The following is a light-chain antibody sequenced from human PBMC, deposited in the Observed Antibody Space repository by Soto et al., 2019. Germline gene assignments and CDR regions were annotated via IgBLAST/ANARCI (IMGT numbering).Light chain of an antibody. Sequence: ELVLTQSPATLSLSPGEGATLSGRARQSITNYLAGYQQKPGQAPRLLIYDVSNRATGIPARFSGSGSGTDFILTIGSLEPEDVAVYYCQQRCNWPLTFGGGTKVDIK. J-gene: IGKJ4*01. CDR2: DVS. V-gene: IGKV3-11*01. CDR3: QQRCNWPLT. CDR1: QSITNY.